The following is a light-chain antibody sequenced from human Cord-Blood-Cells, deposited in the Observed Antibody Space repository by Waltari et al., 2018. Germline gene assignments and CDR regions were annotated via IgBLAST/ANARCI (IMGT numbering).Light chain of an antibody. Sequence: DIVMPQSPDSLAVSLGERATTNCKSSQSVLYSSNNKNYLAWYQQKPGQPPKLLIYWASTRESGVPDRFSGSGSGTDFTLTSSSLQAEDVAVYYCQQYYSTAYSFGQGTKLEIK. J-gene: IGKJ2*03. CDR3: QQYYSTAYS. CDR2: WAS. V-gene: IGKV4-1*01. CDR1: QSVLYSSNNKNY.